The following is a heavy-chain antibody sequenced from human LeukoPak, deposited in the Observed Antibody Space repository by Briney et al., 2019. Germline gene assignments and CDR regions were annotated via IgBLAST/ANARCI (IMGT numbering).Heavy chain of an antibody. CDR1: GYTFTGYY. D-gene: IGHD2-21*02. CDR3: ARVGRAYCGGDCHPPDY. J-gene: IGHJ4*02. CDR2: INPNSGGT. Sequence: ASVKVSCKASGYTFTGYYMHWVRQAPGQGLEWMGWINPNSGGTNYAQKFQGRVTMTRDTSISTAYMELSRLRSDDTAVYYCARVGRAYCGGDCHPPDYWGQGTLVTVSS. V-gene: IGHV1-2*02.